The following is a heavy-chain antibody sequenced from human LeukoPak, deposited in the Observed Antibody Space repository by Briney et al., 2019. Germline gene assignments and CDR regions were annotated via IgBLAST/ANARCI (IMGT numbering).Heavy chain of an antibody. D-gene: IGHD3-10*01. CDR3: ARANVLLWFGERYYMDV. J-gene: IGHJ6*03. CDR2: ISAYNGNT. Sequence: ASVKVSCKAPGYTFTSYGISWVRQAPGQGLEWMGWISAYNGNTNYAQKLQGRVTMTTDTSTSTAYMELRSLRSDDTAVYYCARANVLLWFGERYYMDVWGKGTTVTISS. V-gene: IGHV1-18*01. CDR1: GYTFTSYG.